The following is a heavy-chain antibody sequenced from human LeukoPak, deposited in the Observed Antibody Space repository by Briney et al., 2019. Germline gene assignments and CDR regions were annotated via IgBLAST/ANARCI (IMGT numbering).Heavy chain of an antibody. CDR2: IYSGGST. J-gene: IGHJ4*02. D-gene: IGHD2-2*01. Sequence: GGSLRLSCAASGFTVSSNYMSWVRQAPGKGLEWVSVIYSGGSTYYADSVKGRFTISRDNPKNTLYLQMNSLRAEDTAVYYCARDGFRYCSSTSCSISDYWGQGTLVTVSS. CDR3: ARDGFRYCSSTSCSISDY. CDR1: GFTVSSNY. V-gene: IGHV3-66*02.